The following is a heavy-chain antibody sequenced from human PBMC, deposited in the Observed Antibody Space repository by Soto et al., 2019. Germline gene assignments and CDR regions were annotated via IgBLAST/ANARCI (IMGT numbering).Heavy chain of an antibody. J-gene: IGHJ4*02. D-gene: IGHD6-19*01. CDR1: GFTFSSYG. V-gene: IGHV3-33*01. CDR2: IWYDGSNK. Sequence: QVQLVESGGGVVQPGRSLRLSCAASGFTFSSYGMHWVRQAPGKGLEWVAVIWYDGSNKYYADCVKGRFTISRDNSKNTLYLQMNSLRAEDTAVYYCARGGVYSSGWLTIDYWGQGTLVTVSS. CDR3: ARGGVYSSGWLTIDY.